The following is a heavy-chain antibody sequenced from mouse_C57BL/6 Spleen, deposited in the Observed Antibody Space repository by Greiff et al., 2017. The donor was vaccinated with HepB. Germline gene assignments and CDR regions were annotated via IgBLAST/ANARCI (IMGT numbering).Heavy chain of an antibody. CDR3: ARDGFRITTVVATNFDY. Sequence: QVQLQQSGAELVKPGASVKMSCKASGYTFTSYWITWVKQRPGQGLEWIGDIYPGSGSTNYNEKFKSKATLTVDTSSSTAYMQLSSLTSEDSAVYYCARDGFRITTVVATNFDYWGQGTTLTVSS. D-gene: IGHD1-1*01. CDR2: IYPGSGST. V-gene: IGHV1-55*01. CDR1: GYTFTSYW. J-gene: IGHJ2*01.